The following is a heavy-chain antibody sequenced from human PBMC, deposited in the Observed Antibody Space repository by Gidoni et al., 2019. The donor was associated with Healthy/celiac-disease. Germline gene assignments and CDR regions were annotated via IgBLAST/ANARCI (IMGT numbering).Heavy chain of an antibody. Sequence: QVQLVQSGAEVKKPGASVKVSCKASGYTFPSYYMQWVRQAPGQGLEWMGIINPRGGRTSYAQKFQGRVTMTRDTSTSTVYMELSSLRSEDTAVYYCARGVMAGTGQKFDYWGQGTLVTVSS. D-gene: IGHD6-19*01. V-gene: IGHV1-46*01. J-gene: IGHJ4*02. CDR2: INPRGGRT. CDR1: GYTFPSYY. CDR3: ARGVMAGTGQKFDY.